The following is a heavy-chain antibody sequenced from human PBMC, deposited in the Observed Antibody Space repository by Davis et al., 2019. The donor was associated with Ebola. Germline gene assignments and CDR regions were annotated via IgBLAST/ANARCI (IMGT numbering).Heavy chain of an antibody. Sequence: ASVTVSCKASGYTFTSYGISWVRQAPGQGLEWMGWISAYNGNTNYAQKLQGRVTMTTDTSTSTAYMELRSLRSDDTAVYYCARAMLSNVLRFLEWDDAFDIWGQGTMVTVSS. CDR1: GYTFTSYG. J-gene: IGHJ3*02. V-gene: IGHV1-18*01. CDR2: ISAYNGNT. CDR3: ARAMLSNVLRFLEWDDAFDI. D-gene: IGHD3-3*01.